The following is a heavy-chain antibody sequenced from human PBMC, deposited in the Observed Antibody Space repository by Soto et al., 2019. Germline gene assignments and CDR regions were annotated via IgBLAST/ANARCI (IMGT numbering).Heavy chain of an antibody. CDR3: ASAIAPRSYCSGGSCYTYYFDY. D-gene: IGHD2-15*01. Sequence: SVKVSCKASGYTFTSYDINWVRQATGQGLEWMGRIIPILGIANYAQKFQGRVTITADKSTSTAYMELSSLRSEDTAVYYCASAIAPRSYCSGGSCYTYYFDYWGQGTLVTVSS. V-gene: IGHV1-69*04. CDR2: IIPILGIA. CDR1: GYTFTSYD. J-gene: IGHJ4*02.